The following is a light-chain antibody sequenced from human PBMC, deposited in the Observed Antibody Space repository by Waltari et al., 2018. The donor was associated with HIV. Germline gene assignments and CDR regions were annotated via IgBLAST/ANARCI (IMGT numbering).Light chain of an antibody. J-gene: IGLJ2*01. CDR3: AAWDDSLNGLV. Sequence: QSVLTQPPSASGTPGQRVTISCSGSSSNIGSKTVTWYQQLPGTAPKLLIYSNNPRPSGVPDRFSGSKSGTSASLAISGLQSEDEADYYCAAWDDSLNGLVFGGGTKLTVL. V-gene: IGLV1-44*01. CDR1: SSNIGSKT. CDR2: SNN.